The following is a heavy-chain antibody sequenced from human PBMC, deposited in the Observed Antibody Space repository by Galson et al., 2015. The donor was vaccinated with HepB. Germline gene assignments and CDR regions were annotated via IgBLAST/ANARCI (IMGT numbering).Heavy chain of an antibody. D-gene: IGHD3-10*01. CDR1: GYTFTSYG. CDR2: ISAYNGNT. J-gene: IGHJ4*02. CDR3: ARDGNDFWSGYLYYYGSGSYMPFDY. V-gene: IGHV1-18*01. Sequence: KVSCKASGYTFTSYGISWVRQAPGQGLEWMGWISAYNGNTNYAQKLQGRVTMTTDTSTSTAYMELRSLRSDDTAVYYCARDGNDFWSGYLYYYGSGSYMPFDYWGQGTLVTVSS.